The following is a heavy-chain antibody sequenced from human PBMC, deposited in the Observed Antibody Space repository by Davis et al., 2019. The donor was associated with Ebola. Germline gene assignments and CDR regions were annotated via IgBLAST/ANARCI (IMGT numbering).Heavy chain of an antibody. V-gene: IGHV4-59*08. CDR1: GGSISSYY. J-gene: IGHJ5*02. CDR2: IYYSGST. D-gene: IGHD6-6*01. Sequence: PSETLSLTCTVSGGSISSYYWSWIRQPPGKGLEWIGYIYYSGSTNYNPSLKSRVTISVDTSKNEFSLRLNSVTAADTAVYYCTREQSSSSTSWGQGTLVTVSS. CDR3: TREQSSSSTS.